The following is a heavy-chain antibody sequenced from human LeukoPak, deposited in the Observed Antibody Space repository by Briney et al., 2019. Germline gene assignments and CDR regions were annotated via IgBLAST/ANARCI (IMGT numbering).Heavy chain of an antibody. CDR3: ARTPEYSQDSGGYYRNDALDI. J-gene: IGHJ3*02. V-gene: IGHV4-4*07. CDR2: IYTSGST. D-gene: IGHD3-22*01. Sequence: SETLSLTCTVSGGSISRYYWSWIRQSAAKGLEWIGRIYTSGSTNYNPSLKSRVTMSVDTSKNQFSLKLSSVTAADTAVYCCARTPEYSQDSGGYYRNDALDIWGQGTMVTVSS. CDR1: GGSISRYY.